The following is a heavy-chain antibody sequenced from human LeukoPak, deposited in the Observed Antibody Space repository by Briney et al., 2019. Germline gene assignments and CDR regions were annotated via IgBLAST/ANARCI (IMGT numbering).Heavy chain of an antibody. D-gene: IGHD3-16*01. CDR1: GYTFTGYY. J-gene: IGHJ4*02. V-gene: IGHV1-2*02. CDR3: ARTRGDRTPVAYLDY. Sequence: ASVKVSCKAFGYTFTGYYIHWVRQAPGQGLEWMGWLNPKTGGTNYAQRFQGRVTMTRDTSISTAYMELNRLISDDTAMYYCARTRGDRTPVAYLDYWGQGTLVTVSS. CDR2: LNPKTGGT.